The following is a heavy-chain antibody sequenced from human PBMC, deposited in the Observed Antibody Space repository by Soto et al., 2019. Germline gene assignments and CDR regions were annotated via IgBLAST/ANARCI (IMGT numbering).Heavy chain of an antibody. J-gene: IGHJ4*02. CDR3: ARGYDFWSGYSYFDY. CDR2: IYYSGST. CDR1: GGSISSYY. Sequence: SETLSLTCTVSGGSISSYYWSWIRQPPGKGLEWIGYIYYSGSTNYNPSLKSRVTISVDTSKNQFSLKLSSVTAADTAVYYCARGYDFWSGYSYFDYWGQGTLVTVS. V-gene: IGHV4-59*01. D-gene: IGHD3-3*01.